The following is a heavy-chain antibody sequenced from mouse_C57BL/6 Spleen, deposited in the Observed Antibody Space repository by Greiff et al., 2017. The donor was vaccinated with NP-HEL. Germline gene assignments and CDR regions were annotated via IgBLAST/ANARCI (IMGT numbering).Heavy chain of an antibody. Sequence: QVQLKHSGPGLVAPSQSLSITCTVYGYSLTRYGVHWVRQPPGKGLEWLGLIWAGGSTNYNWALMSRLSISIDNSQSLAFLIMNSRQTDDTALYYCARSKYLARYWCQGTTLTVSS. D-gene: IGHD5-1*01. CDR1: GYSLTRYG. CDR3: ARSKYLARY. J-gene: IGHJ2*01. CDR2: IWAGGST. V-gene: IGHV2-9*02.